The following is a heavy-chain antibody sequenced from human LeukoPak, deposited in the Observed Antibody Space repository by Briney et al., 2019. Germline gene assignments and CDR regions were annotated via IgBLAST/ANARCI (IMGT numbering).Heavy chain of an antibody. CDR1: GGSISSGDYY. D-gene: IGHD2-15*01. Sequence: PSETLSLTCTVSGGSISSGDYYWSWIRQPPGKGLEWIGYIYSSGSTYYNPSLKSRVTISVDTSKSQFSLKLSSVTAADTAVYYCARYGQYCSGGSCSWGQGTLVTVSS. CDR3: ARYGQYCSGGSCS. CDR2: IYSSGST. V-gene: IGHV4-30-4*01. J-gene: IGHJ5*02.